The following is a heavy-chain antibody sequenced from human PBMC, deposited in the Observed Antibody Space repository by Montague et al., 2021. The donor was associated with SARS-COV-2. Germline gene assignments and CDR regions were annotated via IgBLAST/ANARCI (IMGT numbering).Heavy chain of an antibody. Sequence: SETLSLTCTVSGGSISGYYWSWIRQPPGEGLEWIGYIYYSGSTNYNHSLKSRVTISVDTSKNQYSLKLSSVTAADTAVYYCARQPVLRYFDWLSAAYGMGVWGQGTTVTVSS. V-gene: IGHV4-59*08. CDR2: IYYSGST. CDR3: ARQPVLRYFDWLSAAYGMGV. J-gene: IGHJ6*02. CDR1: GGSISGYY. D-gene: IGHD3-9*01.